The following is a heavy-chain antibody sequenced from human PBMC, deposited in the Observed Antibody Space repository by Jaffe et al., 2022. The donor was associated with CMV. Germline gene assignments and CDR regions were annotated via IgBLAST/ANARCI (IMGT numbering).Heavy chain of an antibody. CDR2: ISSSSSYI. D-gene: IGHD3-10*01. Sequence: EVQLVESGGGLVKPGGSLRLSCAASGFTFSSYSMNWVRQAPGKGLEWVSSISSSSSYIYYADSVKGRFTISRDNAKNSLYLQMNSLRAEDTAVYYCARCFMEARGVIIIAFDIWGQGTMVTVSS. J-gene: IGHJ3*02. CDR3: ARCFMEARGVIIIAFDI. CDR1: GFTFSSYS. V-gene: IGHV3-21*01.